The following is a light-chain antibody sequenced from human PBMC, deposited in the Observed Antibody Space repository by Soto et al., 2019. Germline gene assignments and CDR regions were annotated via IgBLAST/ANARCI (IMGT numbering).Light chain of an antibody. V-gene: IGKV3-20*01. J-gene: IGKJ2*01. CDR1: QSVSSGS. CDR2: GAS. Sequence: EIVLTQSPGTLSLSPGEGATISCRASQSVSSGSVAWYQQKPGQAPRLLIFGASTRATDIPDRFRGSGFGTDFTLTISRLEPEDFAVYYCHNCAESPQTFGPGTKLEIK. CDR3: HNCAESPQT.